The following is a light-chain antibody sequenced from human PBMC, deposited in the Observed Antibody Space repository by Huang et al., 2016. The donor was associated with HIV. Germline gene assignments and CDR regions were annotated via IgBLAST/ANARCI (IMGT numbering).Light chain of an antibody. Sequence: SASVGDRVTITCQASQDINKNLAWYHQKPGKAPKLLIYDAAKLETGVPSRFSGSGSGTTFTFTISSLQPEDIATYYCQQYHALPVTFGGGTKVEIK. CDR2: DAA. J-gene: IGKJ4*01. V-gene: IGKV1-33*01. CDR1: QDINKN. CDR3: QQYHALPVT.